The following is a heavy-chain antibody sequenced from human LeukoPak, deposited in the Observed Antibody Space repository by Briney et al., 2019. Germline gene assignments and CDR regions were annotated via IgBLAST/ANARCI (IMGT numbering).Heavy chain of an antibody. CDR2: IYYSGKT. V-gene: IGHV4-59*01. J-gene: IGHJ3*02. CDR1: GGSISSYY. Sequence: SETLSLTCTVSGGSISSYYWSWIRQPPGKGLERIGYIYYSGKTNYNPSLKSRVTISVDTSKNQFSLNLSSVTAADTAVYYCARDSYDSSGYYRGGDADAFDIWGQGTMVTVSS. D-gene: IGHD3-22*01. CDR3: ARDSYDSSGYYRGGDADAFDI.